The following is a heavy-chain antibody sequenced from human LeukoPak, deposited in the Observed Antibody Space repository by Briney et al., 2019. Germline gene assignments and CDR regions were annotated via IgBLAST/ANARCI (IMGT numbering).Heavy chain of an antibody. V-gene: IGHV4-59*01. CDR1: GASISSYY. Sequence: SETLSLTCTVSGASISSYYWSWIRQPPGKGLEWIGYIYYSGSTNYNPSLKSRVTLSIDTSKNQFSLKLSSVTAADTAVYYCARAHGFWNGYYYYYYMDVWGKGTTVTDSS. CDR3: ARAHGFWNGYYYYYYMDV. J-gene: IGHJ6*03. CDR2: IYYSGST. D-gene: IGHD3-3*01.